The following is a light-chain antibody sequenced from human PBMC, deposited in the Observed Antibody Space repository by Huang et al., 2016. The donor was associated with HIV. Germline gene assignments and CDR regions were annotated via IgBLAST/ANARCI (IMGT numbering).Light chain of an antibody. CDR1: QSVSSD. J-gene: IGKJ1*01. CDR3: QQYNNWPWT. CDR2: GAS. Sequence: EKVMTQSPATLSVSPGERATLSCRAGQSVSSDLAWYQQRPGQSPRRLIYGASTRPTGIPARFSGSGSGTEFTLTISSLQSEDFAIYYCQQYNNWPWTFGQGTKVEMK. V-gene: IGKV3-15*01.